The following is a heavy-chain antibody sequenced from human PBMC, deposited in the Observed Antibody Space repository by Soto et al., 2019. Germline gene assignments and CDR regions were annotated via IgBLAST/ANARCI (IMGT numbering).Heavy chain of an antibody. CDR2: IYYSGSS. D-gene: IGHD2-15*01. Sequence: LSLTCTVSGDSFSSGDYYWTWIRQPPGKGLEWIGYIYYSGSSYYNPSLKSRVTISVDTSKNHFSLRLSSVTAADTAVYYCARGGGWYASPWGQGTLVTVSS. CDR1: GDSFSSGDYY. J-gene: IGHJ4*02. CDR3: ARGGGWYASP. V-gene: IGHV4-30-4*08.